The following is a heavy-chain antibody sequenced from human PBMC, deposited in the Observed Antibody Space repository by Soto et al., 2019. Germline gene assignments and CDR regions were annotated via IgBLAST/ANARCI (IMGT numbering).Heavy chain of an antibody. D-gene: IGHD3-9*01. CDR3: VRQATGYKSKWFDP. Sequence: GEALKISCEVSRFTFTNYWIAWLRQMAAKGVEWMGGIYPADSQTRYSPTFPGQVAISADKSVNTAYLQWRSLKASDTDLYFCVRQATGYKSKWFDPWGQGTLVTVSS. J-gene: IGHJ5*02. CDR1: RFTFTNYW. V-gene: IGHV5-51*01. CDR2: IYPADSQT.